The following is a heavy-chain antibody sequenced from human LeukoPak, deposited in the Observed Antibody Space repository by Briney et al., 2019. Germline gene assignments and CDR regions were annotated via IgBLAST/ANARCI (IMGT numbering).Heavy chain of an antibody. Sequence: GGSLRLSCAASGFTFNNYAMNWVRQAPGKGLEWVSVISGSGGTTYYADSVKGRFTISRDKSKNTLYLQMNSLRAEDTAVYYCAKTGGVITTNVDYWGQGTLVTVSS. J-gene: IGHJ4*02. CDR1: GFTFNNYA. CDR3: AKTGGVITTNVDY. D-gene: IGHD3-22*01. CDR2: ISGSGGTT. V-gene: IGHV3-23*01.